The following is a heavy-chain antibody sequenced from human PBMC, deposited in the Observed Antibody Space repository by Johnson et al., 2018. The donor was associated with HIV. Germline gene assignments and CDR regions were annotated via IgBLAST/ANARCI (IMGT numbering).Heavy chain of an antibody. CDR2: IYSGGST. CDR3: AAVDTVMVTGAFDI. V-gene: IGHV3-53*01. D-gene: IGHD5-18*01. J-gene: IGHJ3*02. Sequence: VQLVESGGGVVQPGGSLRLSCAASGFTVSSNYMSWVRQAPGKGLEWVSVIYSGGSTYYADSVKGRFTISRDNSKNTLYLQMNSLRAEDTAVYYCAAVDTVMVTGAFDIWGQGTMVTVSS. CDR1: GFTVSSNY.